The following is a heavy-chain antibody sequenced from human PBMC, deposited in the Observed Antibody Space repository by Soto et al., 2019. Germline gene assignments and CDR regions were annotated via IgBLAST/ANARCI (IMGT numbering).Heavy chain of an antibody. J-gene: IGHJ6*02. CDR2: ISAYNGNT. CDR1: GYTLTSYG. Sequence: QVQLVQSGAEVKKPGASVKVSCKASGYTLTSYGISWVRQAPGQGLDWMGWISAYNGNTKYAQDLQGRVTMTTDTSTSTAYMELRSLRSDDTAMYYCARFSGGSYNTYYFYYGMDVWGQGTTVTVSS. D-gene: IGHD2-15*01. V-gene: IGHV1-18*04. CDR3: ARFSGGSYNTYYFYYGMDV.